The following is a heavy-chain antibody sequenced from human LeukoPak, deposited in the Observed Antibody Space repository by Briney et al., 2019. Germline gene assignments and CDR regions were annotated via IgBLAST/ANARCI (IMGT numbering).Heavy chain of an antibody. J-gene: IGHJ4*02. CDR3: AKDKLPFNYYDSSGYDY. Sequence: GRSLRLSCAASGFTFDDYAMPWVRQAPGKGVEWVSGISWNSGSIGYADSVKGRFTISRDNAKNSLYLQMNSLRAEDTALYYCAKDKLPFNYYDSSGYDYWGQGTLVTVSS. V-gene: IGHV3-9*01. CDR2: ISWNSGSI. CDR1: GFTFDDYA. D-gene: IGHD3-22*01.